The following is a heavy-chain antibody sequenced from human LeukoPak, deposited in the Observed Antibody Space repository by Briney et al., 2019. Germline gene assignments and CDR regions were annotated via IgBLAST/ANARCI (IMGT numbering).Heavy chain of an antibody. CDR3: ARSLYIGGSDY. D-gene: IGHD3-16*02. Sequence: PGRSLRLSCAASGFTFSSYGMHWVRQAPGKGLEWVAVIWYDGSNKYYADSVKGRCTISRDNSKNTLYLQMNSLRAEDTAVYYCARSLYIGGSDYWGQGTLVTVSS. V-gene: IGHV3-33*01. CDR1: GFTFSSYG. CDR2: IWYDGSNK. J-gene: IGHJ4*02.